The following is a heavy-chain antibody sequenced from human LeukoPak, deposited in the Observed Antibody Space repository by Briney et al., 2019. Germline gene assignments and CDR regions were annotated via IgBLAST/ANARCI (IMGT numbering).Heavy chain of an antibody. CDR1: GFTVSSNY. Sequence: PGGSLRLSCAASGFTVSSNYMGWVRQAPGKGLEWVSVIYSGGSTYYADSVKGRFTISRDNSKNTLYLQMNSLRAEDTAVYYCASRYYYDSSGSTLDYWGQGTLVTVSS. D-gene: IGHD3-22*01. J-gene: IGHJ4*02. CDR2: IYSGGST. V-gene: IGHV3-66*01. CDR3: ASRYYYDSSGSTLDY.